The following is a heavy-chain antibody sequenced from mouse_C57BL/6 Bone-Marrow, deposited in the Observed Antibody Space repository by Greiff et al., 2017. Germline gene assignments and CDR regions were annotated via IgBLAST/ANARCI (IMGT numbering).Heavy chain of an antibody. D-gene: IGHD2-4*01. V-gene: IGHV14-4*01. CDR3: TTTYDYDDGFAY. CDR1: GFNIKDDY. J-gene: IGHJ3*01. CDR2: IDPENGDT. Sequence: VQLKQSGAELVRPGASVKLSCTASGFNIKDDYMHWVKQRTEQGLEWIGWIDPENGDTEYASKFQGKATITADTSSNTAYLQLRSLTSEDTAVYYCTTTYDYDDGFAYWGQGTLVTVSA.